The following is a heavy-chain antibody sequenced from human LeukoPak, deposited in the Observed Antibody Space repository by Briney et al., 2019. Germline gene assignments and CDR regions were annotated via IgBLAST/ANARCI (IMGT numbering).Heavy chain of an antibody. CDR1: GYTFTSYG. CDR3: ARHNYYDTSGYYHY. V-gene: IGHV1-18*01. Sequence: ASVKVSCKASGYTFTSYGISWVRQAPGQGLEWMGWISAYNGNTNYAQKLQGRVTVTTDTSTSTAYMELRSLRSDDTAVYYCARHNYYDTSGYYHYWGQGTLVTVSS. D-gene: IGHD3-22*01. J-gene: IGHJ4*02. CDR2: ISAYNGNT.